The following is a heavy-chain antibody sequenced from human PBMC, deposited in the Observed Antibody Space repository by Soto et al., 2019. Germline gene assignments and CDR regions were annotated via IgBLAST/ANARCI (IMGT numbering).Heavy chain of an antibody. CDR1: GYTFTGYY. V-gene: IGHV1-2*02. D-gene: IGHD1-26*01. CDR2: INPNSGDT. J-gene: IGHJ6*02. CDR3: AKGGAIVAAGSRVYLYNAMDV. Sequence: ASVKVSCKASGYTFTGYYVHWVRQAPGQGLEWMGWINPNSGDTYLAQRFQGRVTMNRDTSIGTAYMELRGLTSDDTAEYYCAKGGAIVAAGSRVYLYNAMDVWGQGTTVTVSS.